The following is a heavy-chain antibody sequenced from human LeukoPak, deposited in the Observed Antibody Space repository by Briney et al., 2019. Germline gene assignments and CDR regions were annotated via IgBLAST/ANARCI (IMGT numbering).Heavy chain of an antibody. CDR3: ARDRKLSGWDYDAFDI. J-gene: IGHJ3*02. Sequence: SQTLSLTCTVSGGSISSYYWSWIRQPPGKGLEWIGYIYYSGSTNYNPSLKSRVTISVDTSKNQFSLKLSSVTAADTAVYYCARDRKLSGWDYDAFDIWGQGTMVTVSS. V-gene: IGHV4-59*01. CDR2: IYYSGST. CDR1: GGSISSYY. D-gene: IGHD6-19*01.